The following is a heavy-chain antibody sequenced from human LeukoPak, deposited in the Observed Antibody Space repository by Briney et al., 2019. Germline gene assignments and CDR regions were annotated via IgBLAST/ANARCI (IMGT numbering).Heavy chain of an antibody. J-gene: IGHJ3*02. CDR3: ARAGGWARGDYKGDALDI. Sequence: ASVKVSCKASGYTFTNFGISWVRQAPGQGLEWMGWISVYNGNANYAQNFQGRVTMTTDTSTRTAYMELRSLRSDDTAVYYCARAGGWARGDYKGDALDIWGQGTMVTVSS. V-gene: IGHV1-18*01. CDR2: ISVYNGNA. CDR1: GYTFTNFG. D-gene: IGHD6-19*01.